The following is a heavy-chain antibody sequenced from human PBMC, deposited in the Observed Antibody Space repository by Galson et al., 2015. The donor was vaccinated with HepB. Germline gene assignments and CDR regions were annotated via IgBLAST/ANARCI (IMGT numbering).Heavy chain of an antibody. V-gene: IGHV3-33*01. CDR2: IWYDGSNK. CDR3: ARAPSGIAAEPFDY. J-gene: IGHJ4*02. D-gene: IGHD6-13*01. Sequence: SLRLSCAASGFTFSSYGMHWVRQAPGKGLEWVAVIWYDGSNKYYADSVKGRFTISRDNSKNTLYLQMNSLRAEDTAVYYCARAPSGIAAEPFDYWGQGTLVTVSS. CDR1: GFTFSSYG.